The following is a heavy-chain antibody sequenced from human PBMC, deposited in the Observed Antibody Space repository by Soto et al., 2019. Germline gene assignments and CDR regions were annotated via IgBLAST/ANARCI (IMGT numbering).Heavy chain of an antibody. D-gene: IGHD3-22*01. CDR1: GYTFTGYY. Sequence: ASVKVSCKASGYTFTGYYMHWVRQAPGQGLEWMGWINPNSGGTNYAQKFQGRVTMTRDTSISTAYMELSRLRSDDTAVYYCARLERITMIVVVVDAFDIWGQGTMVTVSS. J-gene: IGHJ3*02. CDR3: ARLERITMIVVVVDAFDI. V-gene: IGHV1-2*02. CDR2: INPNSGGT.